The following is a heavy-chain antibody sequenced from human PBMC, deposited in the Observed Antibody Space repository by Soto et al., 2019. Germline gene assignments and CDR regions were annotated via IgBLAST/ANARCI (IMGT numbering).Heavy chain of an antibody. CDR2: ISPKSGGT. CDR3: ARPPGYISDWYYFDL. CDR1: GYTFIDYY. V-gene: IGHV1-2*02. J-gene: IGHJ4*02. Sequence: ASVIVSCKASGYTFIDYYMHWVRQAPGQGFEWMGRISPKSGGTNYAQKCQGRVTMTWDTSLNTAYMELSSLISEDTAVYYCARPPGYISDWYYFDLWGQGTLVTVSS. D-gene: IGHD6-19*01.